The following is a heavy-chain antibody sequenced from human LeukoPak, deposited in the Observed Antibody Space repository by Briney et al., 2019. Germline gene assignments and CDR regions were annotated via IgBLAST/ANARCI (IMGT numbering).Heavy chain of an antibody. J-gene: IGHJ4*02. V-gene: IGHV4-61*02. CDR1: GNSISSGDNY. CDR2: IYTSGST. D-gene: IGHD3-22*01. Sequence: PSETLSLTCTVSGNSISSGDNYWSWIRQPAGKGLEGIGRIYTSGSTNYNPSLKSRVTISGDTSKNQFSLRLSSVTAADTAVYYCARASYSYDINGWVPFDYWGQGTLVTVSS. CDR3: ARASYSYDINGWVPFDY.